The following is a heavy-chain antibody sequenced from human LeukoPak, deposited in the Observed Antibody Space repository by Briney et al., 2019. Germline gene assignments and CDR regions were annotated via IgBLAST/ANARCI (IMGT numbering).Heavy chain of an antibody. Sequence: PGGSLRLSCAASGFTFSSYAMSWVRQAPEKGLEWVANIKQDGSEKVYVDSVKGRFTISRDNAQTSLYLHMNSLRAEDTAVYYCARDPYSSSWSYGMDVWGQGTTVTVSS. CDR3: ARDPYSSSWSYGMDV. J-gene: IGHJ6*02. V-gene: IGHV3-7*05. CDR1: GFTFSSYA. D-gene: IGHD6-13*01. CDR2: IKQDGSEK.